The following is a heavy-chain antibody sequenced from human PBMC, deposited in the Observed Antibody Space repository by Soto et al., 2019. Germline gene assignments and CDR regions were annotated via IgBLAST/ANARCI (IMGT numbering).Heavy chain of an antibody. J-gene: IGHJ6*02. CDR2: IRSKANSYAT. V-gene: IGHV3-73*02. D-gene: IGHD3-10*01. Sequence: EVQLVESGGGLVQPGGSLKLSCAASGFTFSGSAMHWVRQASGKGLEWVGRIRSKANSYATAYAASVKGRFTISRDDSKNTAYLEMNSLKTEDTAGYYCTRRVDPHGSYYDYYYYYGMDVWGQGTTVTVSS. CDR3: TRRVDPHGSYYDYYYYYGMDV. CDR1: GFTFSGSA.